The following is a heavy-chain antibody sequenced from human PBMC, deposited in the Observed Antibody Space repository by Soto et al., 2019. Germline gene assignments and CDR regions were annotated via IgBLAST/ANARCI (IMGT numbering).Heavy chain of an antibody. CDR1: GFTFSSYG. Sequence: PGGSLRLSCAASGFTFSSYGMHWVRQAPGKGLEWVAVISYDGSNKYYADSVKGRFTISRDNSKNTLYLQMNSLRAEDTAVYYCAKPVPLAGYYYYYGMDVWGQGTTVTVSS. J-gene: IGHJ6*02. V-gene: IGHV3-30*18. D-gene: IGHD1-1*01. CDR2: ISYDGSNK. CDR3: AKPVPLAGYYYYYGMDV.